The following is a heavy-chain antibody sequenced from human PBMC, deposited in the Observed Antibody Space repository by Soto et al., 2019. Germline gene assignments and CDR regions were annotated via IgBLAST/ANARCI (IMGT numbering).Heavy chain of an antibody. J-gene: IGHJ4*02. Sequence: QITLKESGPTLMKPTQPLTLTCTFSGFSLSTNGVAVGWIRQPPGKALECLALIYWDDDKRYSPSLKSRLTITKDTSKHQVVLTMTNMDPVDTATYYCAHRPSSGWSTPFDYWGQGTLVTVSS. V-gene: IGHV2-5*02. CDR1: GFSLSTNGVA. CDR2: IYWDDDK. D-gene: IGHD6-19*01. CDR3: AHRPSSGWSTPFDY.